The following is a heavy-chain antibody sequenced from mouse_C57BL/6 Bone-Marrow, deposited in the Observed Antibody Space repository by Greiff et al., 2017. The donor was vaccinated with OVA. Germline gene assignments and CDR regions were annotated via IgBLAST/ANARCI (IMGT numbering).Heavy chain of an antibody. J-gene: IGHJ2*01. CDR2: ISGGGGNT. CDR1: GFTFSSYT. D-gene: IGHD2-1*01. CDR3: ARDYGNYGY. Sequence: EVKLVESGGGLVKPGGSLKLSCAASGFTFSSYTMSWVRQTPEKRLEWVATISGGGGNTYYPDSVKGRFTISRDNAKNTLYLQMSSLRSEDTALYYCARDYGNYGYWGQGTTLTVSS. V-gene: IGHV5-9*01.